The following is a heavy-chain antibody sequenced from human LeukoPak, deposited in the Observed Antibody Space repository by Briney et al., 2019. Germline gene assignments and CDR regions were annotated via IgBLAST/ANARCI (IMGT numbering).Heavy chain of an antibody. D-gene: IGHD4-17*01. Sequence: GASVKVSCKASGYTFTAYYMHWVRQAPGQGLEWMGWINPNSGGTNYAQKFQGRVTMTRDTSISTGNMELSRLTSDDTAVYYCARGLTGTEGGYWGQGTLGTVSS. CDR3: ARGLTGTEGGY. CDR2: INPNSGGT. V-gene: IGHV1-2*02. CDR1: GYTFTAYY. J-gene: IGHJ4*02.